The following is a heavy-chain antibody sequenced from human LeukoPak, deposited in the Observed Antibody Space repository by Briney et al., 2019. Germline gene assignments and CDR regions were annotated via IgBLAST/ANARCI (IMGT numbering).Heavy chain of an antibody. Sequence: ASVKVSCKASGYTFTSYGISWVRQAPGQGLEWMGWISAYNGNTNYALKLQGRVTMTTDTSTSTAYMELRSLRSDDTAVYYCAREGARFGELFDYYYYGMDVWGKGTTVTVSS. D-gene: IGHD3-10*01. V-gene: IGHV1-18*04. CDR3: AREGARFGELFDYYYYGMDV. CDR2: ISAYNGNT. CDR1: GYTFTSYG. J-gene: IGHJ6*04.